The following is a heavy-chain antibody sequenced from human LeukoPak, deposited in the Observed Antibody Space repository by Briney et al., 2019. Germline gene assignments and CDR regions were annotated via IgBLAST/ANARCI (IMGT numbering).Heavy chain of an antibody. Sequence: GGSLRLSCAASGFTFSSYWMHWVRQAPGKGLVWVSRINSDGSSISYADSVKGRFTISRDNAKNTLFLQMNSLRVEDTAVYYCARPGGLVEYFQHWGQGTLVTVSS. V-gene: IGHV3-74*01. D-gene: IGHD3/OR15-3a*01. CDR1: GFTFSSYW. CDR3: ARPGGLVEYFQH. CDR2: INSDGSSI. J-gene: IGHJ1*01.